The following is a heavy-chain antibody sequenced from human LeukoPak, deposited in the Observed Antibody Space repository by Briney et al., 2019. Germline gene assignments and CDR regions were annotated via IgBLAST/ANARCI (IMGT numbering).Heavy chain of an antibody. J-gene: IGHJ5*02. CDR1: GGTFSSYA. D-gene: IGHD2-2*01. CDR3: ARDSAVVASINWFDP. V-gene: IGHV1-69*13. Sequence: SVKVSCTASGGTFSSYAISWVRQAPGQGLEWMGGIIPIFGTANYAQKFQGRVTITADESTSTAYMELSSLRSEDTAVYYCARDSAVVASINWFDPWGQGTLVTVSS. CDR2: IIPIFGTA.